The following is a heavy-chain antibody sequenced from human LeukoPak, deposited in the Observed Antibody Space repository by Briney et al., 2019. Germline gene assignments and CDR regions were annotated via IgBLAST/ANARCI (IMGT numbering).Heavy chain of an antibody. D-gene: IGHD3-22*01. J-gene: IGHJ4*02. Sequence: PGGSLRLSCAASGFTVNTYWMHWVRQAPGKGLDWVARINVEGNYFDYAESVKGRFTISRDSGKNSLYLQMNSLRAEDTAVYSCARDLTGPYDHWGQGTLVTVSS. V-gene: IGHV3-74*01. CDR3: ARDLTGPYDH. CDR2: INVEGNYF. CDR1: GFTVNTYW.